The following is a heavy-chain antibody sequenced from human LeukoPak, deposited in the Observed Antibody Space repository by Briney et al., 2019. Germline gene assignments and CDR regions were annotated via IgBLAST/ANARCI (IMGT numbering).Heavy chain of an antibody. CDR1: GGSISSGDYY. Sequence: SETLSLTCTVSGGSISSGDYYWSWIRQPPGKGLEWIGYIYYSGSTYYNPSLKSRVTISVDTSKNQFSLKLSSVTAADTAVYYCASRTLCSGGSCYRDYWGQGTLVTASS. CDR3: ASRTLCSGGSCYRDY. CDR2: IYYSGST. D-gene: IGHD2-15*01. J-gene: IGHJ4*02. V-gene: IGHV4-30-4*01.